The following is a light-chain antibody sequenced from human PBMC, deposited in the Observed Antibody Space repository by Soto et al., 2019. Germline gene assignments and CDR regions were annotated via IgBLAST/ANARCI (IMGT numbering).Light chain of an antibody. CDR2: EGS. Sequence: QSVQTQPASVSGSPGQSITISCTGTSSDVGNYNLVSWYQQHPGKAPKLMIYEGSKRPSGVSNRFSGSKSGNTASLTISILQAEDEADYYCCSYAGSSTYVFGTGTKVTVL. CDR3: CSYAGSSTYV. V-gene: IGLV2-23*01. CDR1: SSDVGNYNL. J-gene: IGLJ1*01.